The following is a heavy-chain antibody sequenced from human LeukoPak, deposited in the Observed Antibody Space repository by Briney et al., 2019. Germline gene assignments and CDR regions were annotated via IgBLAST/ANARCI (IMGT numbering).Heavy chain of an antibody. Sequence: GGSLRLSCVASGFTFTDYFMSWVRQAPGKGLEWVASIKHNGGEKYYVDSVKGRFTTSRDNAKNSLYLEMSSLRVEDTAVYYCARDRGWRSSGYYLYHFDYWGQGTLVTFAS. D-gene: IGHD3-22*01. V-gene: IGHV3-7*01. J-gene: IGHJ4*02. CDR1: GFTFTDYF. CDR2: IKHNGGEK. CDR3: ARDRGWRSSGYYLYHFDY.